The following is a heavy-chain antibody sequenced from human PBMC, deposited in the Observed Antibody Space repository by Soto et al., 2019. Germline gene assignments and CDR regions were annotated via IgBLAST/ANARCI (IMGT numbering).Heavy chain of an antibody. CDR1: GDTISTGGYS. CDR2: TYHSGNP. J-gene: IGHJ4*02. CDR3: GRYSGYDPNVIEY. V-gene: IGHV4-30-2*01. D-gene: IGHD5-12*01. Sequence: SETLSLTCGVSGDTISTGGYSWAWIRQPPGKALEWIGHTYHSGNPYYNPSLKSRVIISVDRSKNQFSLKVSSVTAADTAVYYCGRYSGYDPNVIEYWGQGALVTVSS.